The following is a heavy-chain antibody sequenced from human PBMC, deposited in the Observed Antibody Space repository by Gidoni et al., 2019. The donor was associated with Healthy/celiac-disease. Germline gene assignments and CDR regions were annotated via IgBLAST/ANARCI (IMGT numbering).Heavy chain of an antibody. CDR3: ARERGGYYGSVSYYKH. Sequence: QVQLQQWGAGLLKPSENLSLTGAVHGGSFSGYYWSWIRQPPGKGREWIGEINHSGRTTSTPSLNSLVTISVDTSKNQFSLKLSSVTAADTAVYYCARERGGYYGSVSYYKHWGQGTLVTVSS. CDR2: INHSGRT. CDR1: GGSFSGYY. J-gene: IGHJ1*01. V-gene: IGHV4-34*01. D-gene: IGHD3-10*01.